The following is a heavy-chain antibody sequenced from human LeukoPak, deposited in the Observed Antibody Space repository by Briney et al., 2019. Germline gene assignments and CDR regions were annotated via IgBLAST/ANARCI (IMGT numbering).Heavy chain of an antibody. D-gene: IGHD2-15*01. CDR2: IIPIFGTA. V-gene: IGHV1-69*05. CDR3: ARADLCSGGSCYSGLGYYFDY. CDR1: GGTLSSYA. J-gene: IGHJ4*02. Sequence: SVKVSCKASGGTLSSYAISWVRQAPGQGLEWMGGIIPIFGTANYAQKFQGRVTITTDESTSTAYMELSSLRSEDTAVYYCARADLCSGGSCYSGLGYYFDYWGQGTLVTVSS.